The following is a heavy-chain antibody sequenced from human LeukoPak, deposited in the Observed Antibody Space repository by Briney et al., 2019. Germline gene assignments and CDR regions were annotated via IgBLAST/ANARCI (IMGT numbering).Heavy chain of an antibody. CDR3: AKGKSQVGVDSASTLVDH. CDR2: IRFDGRDE. J-gene: IGHJ4*02. Sequence: PGGSLRLSCAASGFTFRNFGMHWVRQAPGKGLEWVAFIRFDGRDEYYVDSLKGRFTISRDNSKNTVYLQMNSLTSEDTALYYCAKGKSQVGVDSASTLVDHWGQGTLVIVSS. D-gene: IGHD2-8*02. V-gene: IGHV3-30*02. CDR1: GFTFRNFG.